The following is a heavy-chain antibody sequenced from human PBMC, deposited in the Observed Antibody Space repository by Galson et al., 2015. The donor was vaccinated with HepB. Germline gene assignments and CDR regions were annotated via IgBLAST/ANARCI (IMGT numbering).Heavy chain of an antibody. Sequence: SVTVSCKASGSTFTGYYMHWVRQAPGQGLEWMGWINPNSGGTNYAQKFQGRVTMTRDTSISTAYMELSRLRSDDTAVYYCARAEQQWLVQWSYYYYYGMDVWGQGTTVTVSS. CDR2: INPNSGGT. CDR1: GSTFTGYY. J-gene: IGHJ6*02. V-gene: IGHV1-2*02. CDR3: ARAEQQWLVQWSYYYYYGMDV. D-gene: IGHD6-19*01.